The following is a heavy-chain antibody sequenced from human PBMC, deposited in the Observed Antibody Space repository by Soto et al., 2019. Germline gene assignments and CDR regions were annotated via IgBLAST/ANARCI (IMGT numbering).Heavy chain of an antibody. D-gene: IGHD2-2*01. Sequence: ASVKVSCKTSGYSFTKYGLHWVRQAPGQRLEGMGWINPGNGDTKYSQKFQGRVTITRDTSATTAYMELSRLRSEDSAVFYCARTDCSSTSCYNYYYYGMDVWGQGTTVTV. CDR1: GYSFTKYG. J-gene: IGHJ6*02. CDR2: INPGNGDT. CDR3: ARTDCSSTSCYNYYYYGMDV. V-gene: IGHV1-3*01.